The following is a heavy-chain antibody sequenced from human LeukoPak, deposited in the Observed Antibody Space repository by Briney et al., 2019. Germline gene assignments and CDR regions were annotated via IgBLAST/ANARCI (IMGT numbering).Heavy chain of an antibody. J-gene: IGHJ6*03. CDR3: AKSPGGSSRLKRGYYYMDV. CDR2: ISGSGGST. CDR1: GFTFSSYA. Sequence: GGSLRLSCAASGFTFSSYAMSWVRQAPGKGLEWVSAISGSGGSTYYADSVKGRFTISRDNSKNTLYLQMNSLRAEDTAVYYCAKSPGGSSRLKRGYYYMDVWGKGTTVTVSS. D-gene: IGHD6-13*01. V-gene: IGHV3-23*01.